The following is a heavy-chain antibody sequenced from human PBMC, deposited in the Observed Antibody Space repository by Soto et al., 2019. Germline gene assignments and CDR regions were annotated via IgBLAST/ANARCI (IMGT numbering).Heavy chain of an antibody. CDR1: GFTFSSYW. J-gene: IGHJ6*02. D-gene: IGHD3-3*01. Sequence: PGGSLRLSCAASGFTFSSYWMHWVRQAPGKGLVWVSRINSDGSSTNYADSVKGRFTISRDNSKNTLCLQMNSLRAEDTAVYYCPRGYDFWSGYYYPYGMDVWGQGTTVTVSS. V-gene: IGHV3-74*01. CDR2: INSDGSST. CDR3: PRGYDFWSGYYYPYGMDV.